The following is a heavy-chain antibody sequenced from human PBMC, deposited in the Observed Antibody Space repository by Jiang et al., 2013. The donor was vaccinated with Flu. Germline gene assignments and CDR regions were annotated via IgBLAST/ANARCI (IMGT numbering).Heavy chain of an antibody. CDR3: ARGVAVGDTVPFNWFDP. CDR2: TYYRSKWYN. V-gene: IGHV6-1*01. Sequence: QTLSLTCAISGDSVSSNRAAWNWIRQSPMRGLEWLGRTYYRSKWYNDYAVSVESRITIKSDTFKNQFSLHLNSVTPEDTAIYYCARGVAVGDTVPFNWFDPGPGSPGHRLL. CDR1: GDSVSSNRAA. D-gene: IGHD6-19*01. J-gene: IGHJ5*02.